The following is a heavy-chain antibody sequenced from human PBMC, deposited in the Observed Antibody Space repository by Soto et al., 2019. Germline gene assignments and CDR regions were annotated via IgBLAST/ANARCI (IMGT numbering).Heavy chain of an antibody. D-gene: IGHD3-16*01. J-gene: IGHJ6*02. CDR2: ISGSGGST. V-gene: IGHV3-23*01. Sequence: LRLYCAASGFTFSSYAMSWVRQAPGKGLEWVSAISGSGGSTYYADSVKGRFTISRDNSKNTLYLQMNSLRAEDTAVYYCAKGARSYYYYGMDVWGQGTTVTVSS. CDR1: GFTFSSYA. CDR3: AKGARSYYYYGMDV.